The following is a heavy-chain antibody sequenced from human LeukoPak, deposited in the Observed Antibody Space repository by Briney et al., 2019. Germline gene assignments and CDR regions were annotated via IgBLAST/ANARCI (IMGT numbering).Heavy chain of an antibody. D-gene: IGHD4-17*01. J-gene: IGHJ6*02. Sequence: PEGSLRLSCAASGFTLNTNDMNWVRQAPGKGLEWVSLMYPWGSAFYTDSVKGRFTISRDNSKNTLYLQMNSLRAEDTAVYYCAKDLEMSSTTVTTRVDYYYYGMDVWGQGTTVTVSS. CDR3: AKDLEMSSTTVTTRVDYYYYGMDV. CDR2: MYPWGSA. V-gene: IGHV3-53*01. CDR1: GFTLNTND.